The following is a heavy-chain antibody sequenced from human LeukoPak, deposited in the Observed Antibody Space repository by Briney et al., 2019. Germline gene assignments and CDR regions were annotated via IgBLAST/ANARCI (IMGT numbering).Heavy chain of an antibody. CDR1: GFTFNNYG. D-gene: IGHD3-22*01. CDR2: ISYDGSNK. CDR3: AKGNDSSGYDY. Sequence: PGGSLRLSCAASGFTFNNYGMNWVRQAPGKGLEWVAAISYDGSNKYYGDSVKGRFTISRDNSKNTLYLQMNSLRAEDTAVYYCAKGNDSSGYDYWGQGTLVTVSS. V-gene: IGHV3-30*18. J-gene: IGHJ4*02.